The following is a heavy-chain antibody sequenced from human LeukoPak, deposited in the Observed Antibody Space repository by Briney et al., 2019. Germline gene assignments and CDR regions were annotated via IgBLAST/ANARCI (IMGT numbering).Heavy chain of an antibody. Sequence: SETLSLTCAVYGGSFSGYYWSWIRQPPGKGLEWIGEINHSGGTNYNPSLKSRVTISGDTSKNQFSLKLSSVTAADTAVYYCARGFRVVIVPTAVPFDYWGQGTLVTVSS. J-gene: IGHJ4*02. CDR3: ARGFRVVIVPTAVPFDY. V-gene: IGHV4-34*01. D-gene: IGHD2-2*02. CDR2: INHSGGT. CDR1: GGSFSGYY.